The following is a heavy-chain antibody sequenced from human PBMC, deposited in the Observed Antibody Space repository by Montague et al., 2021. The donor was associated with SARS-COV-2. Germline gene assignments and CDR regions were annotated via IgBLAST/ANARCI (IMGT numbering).Heavy chain of an antibody. CDR2: ISHDGSNK. J-gene: IGHJ4*02. Sequence: SLRLSCAASGFTFSSYAMHWVRQAPGKGLEWVAVISHDGSNKYYADSVKGRFTISRDNSKNTLYLQMNSLRAEDTAAYYCARAHRGSNLNYFDYWGQGTLVTVSS. V-gene: IGHV3-30-3*01. CDR3: ARAHRGSNLNYFDY. D-gene: IGHD1-26*01. CDR1: GFTFSSYA.